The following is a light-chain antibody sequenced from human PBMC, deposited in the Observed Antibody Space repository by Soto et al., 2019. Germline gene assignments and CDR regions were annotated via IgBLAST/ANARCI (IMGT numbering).Light chain of an antibody. J-gene: IGLJ3*02. V-gene: IGLV2-14*01. CDR1: SSDVGGYNY. CDR2: EVS. CDR3: TSLTRSATLAVV. Sequence: QSALTQPASVSGSPGQSITISCSGSSSDVGGYNYVSWYQQHPGKAPKLLIYEVSNRPSGVSDRFSGSKSGNTASLTISGLQPEDEAHYYCTSLTRSATLAVVFGGGTKLTVL.